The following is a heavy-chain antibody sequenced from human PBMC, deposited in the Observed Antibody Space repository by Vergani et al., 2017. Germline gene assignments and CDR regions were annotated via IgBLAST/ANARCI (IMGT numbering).Heavy chain of an antibody. D-gene: IGHD6-19*01. CDR1: GFSIDNGYY. V-gene: IGHV4-38-2*01. J-gene: IGHJ6*02. Sequence: QVQLQESGPGLVKPSETLSLTCAVSGFSIDNGYYWDWIRQPPGKGLEWIGSIYRTGRTHFNPSLKSRVTISVDTSKNQFSLKLSSVTAADTAVYYCARGVAVAGRYYYYGMDVWGQGTTVTVSS. CDR2: IYRTGRT. CDR3: ARGVAVAGRYYYYGMDV.